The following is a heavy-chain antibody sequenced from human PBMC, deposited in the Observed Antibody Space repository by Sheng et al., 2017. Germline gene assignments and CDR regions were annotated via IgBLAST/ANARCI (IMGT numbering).Heavy chain of an antibody. Sequence: QVQLQESGPGLVKPSETLSLTCTVSGGSISSYYWSWIRQPPGKGLEWIGYIYYSGSTNYNPSLKSRVTISVDTSKNQFSLKLSSVTAADTAVYYCARGDWFDPWGQGNPGHRLL. CDR2: IYYSGST. V-gene: IGHV4-59*12. CDR1: GGSISSYY. CDR3: ARGDWFDP. J-gene: IGHJ5*02.